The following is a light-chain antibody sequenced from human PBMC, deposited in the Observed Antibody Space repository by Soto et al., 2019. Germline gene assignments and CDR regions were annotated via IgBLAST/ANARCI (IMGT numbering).Light chain of an antibody. CDR2: EVR. CDR3: YSYTGSATVI. CDR1: TSDIGGYHY. J-gene: IGLJ2*01. V-gene: IGLV2-14*01. Sequence: QSVLTQPASVSGSPGQSITISCTGTTSDIGGYHYVSWYQQYPGKAPKLIIYEVRNRPSGVSNRFSASKSGNTASLTISGLQAEDEAVYYCYSYTGSATVIFGGGTKLTVL.